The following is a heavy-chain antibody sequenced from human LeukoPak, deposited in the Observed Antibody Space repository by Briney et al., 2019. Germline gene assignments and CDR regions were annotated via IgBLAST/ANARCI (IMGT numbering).Heavy chain of an antibody. J-gene: IGHJ4*02. V-gene: IGHV4-59*08. CDR2: IDDSGNT. D-gene: IGHD4-17*01. CDR1: GGSISRYY. Sequence: PSATLSLTCTVSGGSISRYYWSWIRRPPGKGLEWIGYIDDSGNTNYNPSLKSQVTISVDKSKNQFSLKLSSVTAADTAVYYCARREVTTGYFFDYWGQGTLVTVSS. CDR3: ARREVTTGYFFDY.